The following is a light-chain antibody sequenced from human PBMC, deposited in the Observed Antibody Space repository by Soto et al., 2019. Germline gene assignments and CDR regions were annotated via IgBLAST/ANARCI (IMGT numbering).Light chain of an antibody. CDR1: QGITSG. J-gene: IGKJ4*01. CDR2: AAS. V-gene: IGKV1-12*01. CDR3: QHTSSFPRT. Sequence: DIQMTQSPSSVSASVGDRVTITCRASQGITSGLAWYQQKPGKAPKLLMYAASSLQSGVPARFSGSGSGTYFTLTISSLQPEEFATYYCQHTSSFPRTFGWGTEVEIK.